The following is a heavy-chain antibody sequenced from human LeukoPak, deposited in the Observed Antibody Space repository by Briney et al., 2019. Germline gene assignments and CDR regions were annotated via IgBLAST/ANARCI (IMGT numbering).Heavy chain of an antibody. D-gene: IGHD6-19*01. V-gene: IGHV3-74*01. J-gene: IGHJ4*02. CDR2: INSDGSST. CDR1: EFTFSSYW. CDR3: ARAPRYSSGWNFDY. Sequence: GGSLRLSCAASEFTFSSYWMLWDRQPPGKGLMWVSLINSDGSSTRYADSVKGRFTISRDNAKNTLYLQMSSLRAEDTAVYYCARAPRYSSGWNFDYWGQGTLVTVSS.